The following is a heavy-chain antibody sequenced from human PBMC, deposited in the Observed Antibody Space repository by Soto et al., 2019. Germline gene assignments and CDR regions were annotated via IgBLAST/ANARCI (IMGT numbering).Heavy chain of an antibody. D-gene: IGHD2-21*01. CDR1: GFMFSAYW. Sequence: EVQLVESGGGLVQPGGSLRLSCEASGFMFSAYWMSWVRQDPRKGLEWVATISGGASDKFYVDSVKGRVTISRDDAKNSLYLQMNSLRDEDTAVYYCVRADWHRFDHWGQGTLVTVSS. CDR2: ISGGASDK. CDR3: VRADWHRFDH. J-gene: IGHJ4*02. V-gene: IGHV3-7*01.